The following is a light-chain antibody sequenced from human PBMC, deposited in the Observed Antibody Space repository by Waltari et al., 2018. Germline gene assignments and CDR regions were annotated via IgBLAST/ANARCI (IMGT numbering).Light chain of an antibody. V-gene: IGLV2-14*03. J-gene: IGLJ2*01. CDR1: SSDAGGYHH. Sequence: QSALTHPASASGSPGQSITISCTGTSSDAGGYHHVSWYQQHPGKAPKLMIYDVSKRPSGVSNRFSGSKSGNTASLTISGLQAEDEADYYCSSYTSSVVVFGGGTKLTVL. CDR3: SSYTSSVVV. CDR2: DVS.